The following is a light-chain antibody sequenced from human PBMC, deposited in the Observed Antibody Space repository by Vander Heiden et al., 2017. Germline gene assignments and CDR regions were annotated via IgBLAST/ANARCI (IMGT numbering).Light chain of an antibody. V-gene: IGLV3-19*01. CDR2: GKN. CDR3: NSRDNSNNHNYV. J-gene: IGLJ1*01. Sequence: SPELTQDPAVSLALGQTVRITCQGDTLRSYYASWYQQKPGQAPVLVICGKNNRPSGIPDRFSGSNSGNTASLTIAGAQAEDEADYYCNSRDNSNNHNYVFGTGTKVTVL. CDR1: TLRSYY.